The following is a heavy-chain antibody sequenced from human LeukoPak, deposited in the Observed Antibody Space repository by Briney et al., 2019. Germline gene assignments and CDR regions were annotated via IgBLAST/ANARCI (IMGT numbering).Heavy chain of an antibody. Sequence: SETLSHTCTVSGGSISSTVYYWGWIRQPPGKGLEWIGSVSDSGGTCYNPSRRSRVTISVDTSKSQFSLQLTSVTAADTAVYYCARQGCSTTPWHPRPRDAFDIWGQGTMVTVSS. D-gene: IGHD1-14*01. V-gene: IGHV4-39*01. CDR1: GGSISSTVYY. J-gene: IGHJ3*02. CDR2: VSDSGGT. CDR3: ARQGCSTTPWHPRPRDAFDI.